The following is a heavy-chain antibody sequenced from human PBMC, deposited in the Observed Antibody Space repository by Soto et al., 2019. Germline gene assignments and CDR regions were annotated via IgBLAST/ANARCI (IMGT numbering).Heavy chain of an antibody. CDR3: AKDPRVRSLRQWLLYYFDY. CDR1: VFTFSSYA. V-gene: IGHV3-23*01. Sequence: GGSLRLSCAASVFTFSSYAMSWVRQAPGKGLEWVSAISGSGGSTYYADSVKGRVTISRDNSKNTLYLQMNSLRAEDTAVYYCAKDPRVRSLRQWLLYYFDYWGQGTLVTVSS. J-gene: IGHJ4*02. D-gene: IGHD6-19*01. CDR2: ISGSGGST.